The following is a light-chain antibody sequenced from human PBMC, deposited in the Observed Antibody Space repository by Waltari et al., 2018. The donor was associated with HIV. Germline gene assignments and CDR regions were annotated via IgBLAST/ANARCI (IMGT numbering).Light chain of an antibody. CDR1: RSLSSSS. CDR3: QQFRSSPPIT. J-gene: IGKJ5*01. V-gene: IGKV3-20*01. Sequence: EIVLTQSPGTLSLSPGERATLSCRASRSLSSSSLAWYQHKPGQAPRLLIYGASSRATGIPDRFSGSGSGTDFTLTIRRLEPEDFAVYYCQQFRSSPPITFGQETRLEIK. CDR2: GAS.